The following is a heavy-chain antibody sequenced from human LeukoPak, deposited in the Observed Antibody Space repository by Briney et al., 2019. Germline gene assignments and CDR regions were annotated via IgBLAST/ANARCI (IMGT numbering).Heavy chain of an antibody. D-gene: IGHD6-13*01. J-gene: IGHJ3*02. CDR2: IYPGDSDT. CDR3: ARLGIAAAGKFSGAFDI. CDR1: GYSFTSYW. Sequence: GESLKISCKGSGYSFTSYWIGWVRQMPGEGLEWMGIIYPGDSDTRYSPSFRGQVTISADKSISTAYLQWSSLKASDTAMYYCARLGIAAAGKFSGAFDIWGQGTMVTVSS. V-gene: IGHV5-51*01.